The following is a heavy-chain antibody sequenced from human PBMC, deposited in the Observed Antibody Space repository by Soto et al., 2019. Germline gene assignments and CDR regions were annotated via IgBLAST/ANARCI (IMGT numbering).Heavy chain of an antibody. D-gene: IGHD3-22*01. CDR3: AIDQSSGYYFDY. V-gene: IGHV3-23*01. J-gene: IGHJ4*02. CDR2: ISVSGDST. CDR1: GFTFSTYG. Sequence: EVQLLESGGALVQPGGSLRLSCVASGFTFSTYGMSWVRQAPGKGLEWVSAISVSGDSTFHADSVKGRFTISRDNSKHTLYLQMNSLRAEDTAMYYCAIDQSSGYYFDYWGQGTLVTVSS.